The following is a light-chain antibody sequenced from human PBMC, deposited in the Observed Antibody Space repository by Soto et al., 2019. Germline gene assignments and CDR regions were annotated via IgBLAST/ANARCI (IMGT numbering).Light chain of an antibody. CDR1: QSLLHSNGYNY. Sequence: DIVMTQSPLSLPVTPGEPASISCRSSQSLLHSNGYNYLDWYLQKPGQSPQLLIYLGSNRASGVPDRFSGSGSRTDFTLKISRVEAEDVGVYYCMQALQTPLTFGQGTKVEIK. J-gene: IGKJ1*01. CDR3: MQALQTPLT. V-gene: IGKV2-28*01. CDR2: LGS.